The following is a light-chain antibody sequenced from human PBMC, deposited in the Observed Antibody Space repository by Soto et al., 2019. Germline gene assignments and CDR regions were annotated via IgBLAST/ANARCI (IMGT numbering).Light chain of an antibody. J-gene: IGLJ2*01. Sequence: QSVLTQPASVSGSPGQSITISCTGTSSDVGGYNYVSWYQQHPGKAPKLMIYDVNNRPSGVSNRFSGSKSGNTASLTISGLQAEDEADYYCSSYTSINTLGVFGGGTKLTVL. CDR2: DVN. V-gene: IGLV2-14*01. CDR1: SSDVGGYNY. CDR3: SSYTSINTLGV.